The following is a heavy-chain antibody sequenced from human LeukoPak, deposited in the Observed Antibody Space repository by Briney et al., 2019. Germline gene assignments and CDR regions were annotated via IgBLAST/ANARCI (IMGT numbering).Heavy chain of an antibody. CDR3: ARAIPRETYYDFWSGYLNWFDP. CDR1: GGSISSGGYY. J-gene: IGHJ5*02. V-gene: IGHV4-31*03. CDR2: IYYSGST. Sequence: SQTLSLTCTVSGGSISSGGYYWSWIRQHPGTGLEWIGYIYYSGSTYYNPSLKSRVTISVDTSKNQFSLKLSSVTAADTAVYYCARAIPRETYYDFWSGYLNWFDPWGQGTLVTVSS. D-gene: IGHD3-3*01.